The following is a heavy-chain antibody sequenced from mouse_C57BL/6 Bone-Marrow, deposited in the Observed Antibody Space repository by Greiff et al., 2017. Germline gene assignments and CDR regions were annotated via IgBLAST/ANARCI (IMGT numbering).Heavy chain of an antibody. CDR1: GYTFTSYW. Sequence: VQLQQPGAELVKPGASVKMSCKASGYTFTSYWITWVKQRPGQGLEWIGDIYPGSGSTNYNEKFKSKATLTVDTTSSTAYMQLSSLTAGESSVYYWSRGGYRCRFFYYWGQGTTLHVS. D-gene: IGHD3-1*01. V-gene: IGHV1-55*01. J-gene: IGHJ2*01. CDR2: IYPGSGST. CDR3: SRGGYRCRFFYY.